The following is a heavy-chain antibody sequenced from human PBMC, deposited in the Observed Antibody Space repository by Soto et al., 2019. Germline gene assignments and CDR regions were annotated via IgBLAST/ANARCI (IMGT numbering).Heavy chain of an antibody. V-gene: IGHV1-3*01. CDR1: GYTFTSYA. CDR2: INAGNGNT. D-gene: IGHD6-13*01. Sequence: ASVKVSCKASGYTFTSYAMHWVRQAPGQRLEWMGWINAGNGNTKYSQKFQGRVTITRDTSASTAYMVLSSLRSEDTAVYYCARHTSSWRSPEENYFDYWGQGTLVTVSS. CDR3: ARHTSSWRSPEENYFDY. J-gene: IGHJ4*02.